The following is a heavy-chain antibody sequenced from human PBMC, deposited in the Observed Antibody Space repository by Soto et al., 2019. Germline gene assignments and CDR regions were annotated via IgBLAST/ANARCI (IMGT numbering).Heavy chain of an antibody. CDR1: GGSFSGYY. CDR3: ASISGGYSYGPLTW. V-gene: IGHV4-34*01. D-gene: IGHD5-18*01. J-gene: IGHJ4*02. CDR2: INHSGST. Sequence: SETLSLTCAVYGGSFSGYYWSWIRQPPGKGLEWIGEINHSGSTNYNPSLKSRVTISVDTSKNQFSLKLSSVTAADTAVYYCASISGGYSYGPLTWWGQGTLVTVSS.